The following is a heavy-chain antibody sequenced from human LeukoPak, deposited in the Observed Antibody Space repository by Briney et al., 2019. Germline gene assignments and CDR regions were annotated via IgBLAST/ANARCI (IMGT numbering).Heavy chain of an antibody. CDR3: ARDGRLVGLGVPDY. D-gene: IGHD3/OR15-3a*01. Sequence: ASVKVSCKASGYTFTSYGISWVRQAPGQGLEWMGWISAYNGNTNYAQKLQGRVTMTTDTSTSTAYMELRSLGSDDTAVYYCARDGRLVGLGVPDYWGQGTLVTVSS. CDR1: GYTFTSYG. CDR2: ISAYNGNT. V-gene: IGHV1-18*01. J-gene: IGHJ4*02.